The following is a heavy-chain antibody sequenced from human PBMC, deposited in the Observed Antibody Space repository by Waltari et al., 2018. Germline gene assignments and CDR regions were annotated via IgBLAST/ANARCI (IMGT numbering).Heavy chain of an antibody. D-gene: IGHD1-20*01. V-gene: IGHV3-9*01. CDR2: IGWNGYNI. CDR3: AKDLVYNTPGIDV. Sequence: ELLVVESGGHSVRPGESLRLSCTAAGFRFDDYAINWVRQAPGNGREWVSGIGWNGYNIDYADSVKGRFTIARDKAKNSVFLQMNGLKVEDTARYFCAKDLVYNTPGIDVWGRGTTVIVSS. CDR1: GFRFDDYA. J-gene: IGHJ6*02.